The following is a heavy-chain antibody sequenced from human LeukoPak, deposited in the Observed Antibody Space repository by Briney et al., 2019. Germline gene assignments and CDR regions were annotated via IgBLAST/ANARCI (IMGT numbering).Heavy chain of an antibody. D-gene: IGHD6-19*01. CDR2: IYHSGST. CDR3: AREGRVAVARPYAFDI. CDR1: GYSMSGGYY. J-gene: IGHJ3*02. V-gene: IGHV4-38-2*02. Sequence: SETLSLTCAVSGYSMSGGYYWGWIRPPPGTGLEWIGSIYHSGSTYYNPSLKSRVTTSVDTSKNQFSLKLSSVTAADTAVYYCAREGRVAVARPYAFDIWGQGTMVTVSS.